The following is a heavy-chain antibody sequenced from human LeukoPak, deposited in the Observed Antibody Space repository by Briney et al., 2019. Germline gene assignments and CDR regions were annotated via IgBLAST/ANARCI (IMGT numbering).Heavy chain of an antibody. Sequence: SETLSLTCTVSGGSISSSSYYWGWIRQPPGKGLEWIGSIYYSGSTYYNPSLKSRVTISVDTSKNQFSLKLSSVTAADTAVYYCASSPNYYYDSSGYYWWGAFDIWGRGTMVTVSS. J-gene: IGHJ3*02. CDR2: IYYSGST. CDR3: ASSPNYYYDSSGYYWWGAFDI. V-gene: IGHV4-39*07. CDR1: GGSISSSSYY. D-gene: IGHD3-22*01.